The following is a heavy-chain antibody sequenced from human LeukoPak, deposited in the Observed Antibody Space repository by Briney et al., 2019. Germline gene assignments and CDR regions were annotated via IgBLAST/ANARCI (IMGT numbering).Heavy chain of an antibody. V-gene: IGHV3-53*01. CDR1: GGSISSSDYY. D-gene: IGHD1-26*01. CDR2: IYSGGTT. CDR3: TTSQYSGNKMEAFDI. J-gene: IGHJ3*02. Sequence: PSETLSLTCTVSGGSISSSDYYWAWVRQAPGKGLEWISTIYSGGTTNYADSVRGRFTISRDNSKNTLYLQMSSLRAEDTAVYYCTTSQYSGNKMEAFDIWGQGTMVTVSS.